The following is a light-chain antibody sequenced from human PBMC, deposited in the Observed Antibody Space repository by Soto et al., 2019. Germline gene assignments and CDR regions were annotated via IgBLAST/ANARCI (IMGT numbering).Light chain of an antibody. J-gene: IGKJ2*01. V-gene: IGKV3-20*01. Sequence: EIVLTQSPDTLSLSPGERATLSCRASQSVGSGYLTWYQQKPGQAPRLLIFGASTRATDIPDRFSGSGSGAVFTLTISRLEPEDFGVYYCQQYESSPYTFGQGTKLAIK. CDR3: QQYESSPYT. CDR2: GAS. CDR1: QSVGSGY.